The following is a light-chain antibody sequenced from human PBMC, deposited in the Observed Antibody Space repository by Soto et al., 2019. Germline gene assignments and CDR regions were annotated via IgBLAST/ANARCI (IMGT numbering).Light chain of an antibody. CDR3: PSYDSSLSAYV. CDR2: GNT. CDR1: SSNIGAGYD. J-gene: IGLJ1*01. V-gene: IGLV1-40*01. Sequence: QSVLTQPPSLSGAPGQRVTISCTGSSSNIGAGYDVHWYQHLPGTAPKLLIYGNTNRPSGVPDRFSASKSGTSASLAITGLQAEVEADYYCPSYDSSLSAYVFGTGTKVTVL.